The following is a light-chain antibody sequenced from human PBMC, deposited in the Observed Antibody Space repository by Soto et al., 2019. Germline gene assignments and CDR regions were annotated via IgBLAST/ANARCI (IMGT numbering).Light chain of an antibody. J-gene: IGKJ1*01. V-gene: IGKV1-6*01. CDR3: QKSDSTPWT. CDR1: QGIRND. CDR2: AAS. Sequence: AIQMTQSPSSLSASLGDRVTITGGASQGIRNDLGWYQQRPGKAPKLLIYAASSLRSGVPSRFSGSGSGTNFTLTISDLQPEDFTTYYCQKSDSTPWTFGQGTKVDIK.